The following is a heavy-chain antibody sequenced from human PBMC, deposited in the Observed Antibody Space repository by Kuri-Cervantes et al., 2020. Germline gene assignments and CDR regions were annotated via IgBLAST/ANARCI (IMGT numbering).Heavy chain of an antibody. CDR3: ASQRSTMVQGVAGLLDY. V-gene: IGHV3-NL1*01. J-gene: IGHJ4*02. CDR1: GFTFSSYG. D-gene: IGHD3-10*01. Sequence: GGSLRLSCGASGFTFSSYGMHWVRQAPGKGLEWVSVIYSGGSTYYADSVKGRFTISRDNSKNTLYLQMNSLRAEDTAVYYCASQRSTMVQGVAGLLDYWGQGTLVTVSS. CDR2: IYSGGST.